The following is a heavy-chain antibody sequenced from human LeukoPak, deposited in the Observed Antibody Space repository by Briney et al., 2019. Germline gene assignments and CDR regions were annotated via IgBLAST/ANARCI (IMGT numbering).Heavy chain of an antibody. J-gene: IGHJ4*02. CDR1: GGTFSSYA. V-gene: IGHV1-69*04. D-gene: IGHD6-19*01. Sequence: SSVKLSCKASGGTFSSYAISWVRQAPGQGLEWMGRIIPILGIGNYAQKFQGRVTITADKSTSTPFIELSSLITEATTAYYCARDRAEAGTGPDYWGQGTLVTVSS. CDR3: ARDRAEAGTGPDY. CDR2: IIPILGIG.